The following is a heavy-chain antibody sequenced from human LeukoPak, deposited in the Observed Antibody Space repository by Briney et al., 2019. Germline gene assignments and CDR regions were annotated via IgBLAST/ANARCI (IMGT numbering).Heavy chain of an antibody. D-gene: IGHD3-10*01. CDR2: INHSGST. CDR3: ARDRFGESPFDY. Sequence: SETLSLTCAVYGGSFSGYYWSWIRQPPGKGLEWIGEINHSGSTNYNPSLKSRVTISVDTSKNQFSLKLSSVTAADTAVYYCARDRFGESPFDYWGQGTLVTVSS. V-gene: IGHV4-34*01. J-gene: IGHJ4*02. CDR1: GGSFSGYY.